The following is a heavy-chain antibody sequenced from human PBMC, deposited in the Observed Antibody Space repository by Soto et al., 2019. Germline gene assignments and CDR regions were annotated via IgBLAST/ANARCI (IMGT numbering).Heavy chain of an antibody. CDR3: AREGEMATIRARSEFDY. V-gene: IGHV1-69*12. J-gene: IGHJ4*02. D-gene: IGHD5-12*01. CDR2: IIPIFGTA. CDR1: GGTFSSYA. Sequence: QVQLVQSGAEVKKPGSSVKVSCKASGGTFSSYAISWVRQAPGQGLEWMGGIIPIFGTANYAQKFQGRVTITADESTSTAYMELSSLRSEDTAVYYCAREGEMATIRARSEFDYWGQGTLVTVSS.